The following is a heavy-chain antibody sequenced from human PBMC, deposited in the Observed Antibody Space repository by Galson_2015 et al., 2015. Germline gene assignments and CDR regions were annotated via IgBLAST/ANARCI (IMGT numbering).Heavy chain of an antibody. V-gene: IGHV4-39*01. CDR2: IYYSGST. CDR1: GGSIRRYNYY. Sequence: SETLSLTCTISGGSIRRYNYYWGWIRQPPGKGLEWIGSIYYSGSTYYNPSLKSRVTISADTFNNQFSLKLSSVTAADTAVYYCASFEKRRGNFDYWGQGTLVTVSS. D-gene: IGHD3-10*01. CDR3: ASFEKRRGNFDY. J-gene: IGHJ4*02.